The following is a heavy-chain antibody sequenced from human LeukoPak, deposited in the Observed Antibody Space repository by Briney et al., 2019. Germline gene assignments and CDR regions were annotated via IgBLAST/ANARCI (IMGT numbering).Heavy chain of an antibody. CDR2: IKEDGSDQ. Sequence: GGSLRLSCSASGFTFIYYWLSWVRQAPGKGLEWVANIKEDGSDQYYVDSVKGRFTISRDNAKNSLYLQMNSLRAEDTAVYYCARYNRGSFDYWGQGTLVTVSS. CDR1: GFTFIYYW. D-gene: IGHD3-10*01. CDR3: ARYNRGSFDY. V-gene: IGHV3-7*01. J-gene: IGHJ4*02.